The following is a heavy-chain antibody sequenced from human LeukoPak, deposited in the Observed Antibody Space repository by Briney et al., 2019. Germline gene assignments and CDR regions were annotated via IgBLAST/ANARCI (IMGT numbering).Heavy chain of an antibody. CDR3: ARGLYYYDRSTYDHFDY. Sequence: ASVKVSCKASGYPFSTYWLHWVRQAPGQGLEWMGFVNPNDGARIYAQKFQGSITMTRDTSTNTVFMELSSLRSEDTAVYYCARGLYYYDRSTYDHFDYWGQGTLVTVSS. D-gene: IGHD3-22*01. CDR2: VNPNDGAR. J-gene: IGHJ4*02. V-gene: IGHV1-46*01. CDR1: GYPFSTYW.